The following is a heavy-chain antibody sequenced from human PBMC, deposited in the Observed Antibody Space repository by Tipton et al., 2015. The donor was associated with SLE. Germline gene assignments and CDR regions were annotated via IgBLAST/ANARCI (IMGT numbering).Heavy chain of an antibody. CDR2: IYYSGST. D-gene: IGHD3-22*01. Sequence: TLSLTCTVSGGSISSSSYYWGWIRQPPGKGLEWIGSIYYSGSTYYNPSLKSRVTISVDTSKNQFSLKLSSVTAADTAVYYCARGYGIVVVINRGYFDYWGQGTLVTVSS. CDR3: ARGYGIVVVINRGYFDY. J-gene: IGHJ4*02. CDR1: GGSISSSSYY. V-gene: IGHV4-39*07.